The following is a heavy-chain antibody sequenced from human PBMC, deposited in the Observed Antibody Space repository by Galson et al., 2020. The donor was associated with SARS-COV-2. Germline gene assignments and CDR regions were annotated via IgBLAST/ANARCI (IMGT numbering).Heavy chain of an antibody. V-gene: IGHV2-5*01. CDR3: AHAGRKRLGVWFDP. CDR2: VYWNDDQ. J-gene: IGHJ5*02. Sequence: SGPTLVKPTQTLTLTCTFSGFSLSTDLVGVGWIRQPPGKALEWLGIVYWNDDQVYSPSLKSRLTITKDTSKNQVVLTMTNMDPVDTATYYCAHAGRKRLGVWFDPWGLGTLITVSS. D-gene: IGHD7-27*01. CDR1: GFSLSTDLVG.